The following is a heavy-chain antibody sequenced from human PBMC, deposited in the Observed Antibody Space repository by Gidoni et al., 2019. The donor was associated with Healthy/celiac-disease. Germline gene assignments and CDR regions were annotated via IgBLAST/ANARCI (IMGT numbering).Heavy chain of an antibody. J-gene: IGHJ6*02. V-gene: IGHV3-30*18. CDR1: GFTFSSYG. CDR2: ISYDGRNK. CDR3: AKDLLPVDCTNGVCYYYYYGMDV. Sequence: QVQLVESGGGVVQPGRSLRLHCAASGFTFSSYGLPWVTQAPGKGLEWVAVISYDGRNKYYADTVKGRITISRDNSKNTLYLQMNSLRAEDTAVYYCAKDLLPVDCTNGVCYYYYYGMDVWGQGTTVTVSS. D-gene: IGHD2-8*01.